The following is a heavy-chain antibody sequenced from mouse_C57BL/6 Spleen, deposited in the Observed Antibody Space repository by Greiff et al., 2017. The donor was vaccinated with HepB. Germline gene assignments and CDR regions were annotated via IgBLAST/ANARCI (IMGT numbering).Heavy chain of an antibody. CDR1: GYTFTSYW. Sequence: QVQLQQPGAELVKPGASVTVSCKASGYTFTSYWMHWVKQRPGQGLEWIGRIHPSDSDTNYNQKFKGKTTLTVDKSSSTAYVQLSSLTTEDSAVYYCAISPDLAYWGQGTLVTVSA. V-gene: IGHV1-74*01. CDR3: AISPDLAY. J-gene: IGHJ3*01. CDR2: IHPSDSDT.